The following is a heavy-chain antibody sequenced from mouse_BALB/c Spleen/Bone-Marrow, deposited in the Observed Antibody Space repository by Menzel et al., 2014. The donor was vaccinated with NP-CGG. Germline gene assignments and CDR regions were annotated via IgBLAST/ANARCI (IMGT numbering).Heavy chain of an antibody. CDR1: GYTFTSYW. Sequence: DLVKPAASVKLSCKASGYTFTSYWINWIKQRPGQGLEWIGRIAPGSGRTYYNEMFKGKATLTVDTSSSTAYIQLSSLSSEDSAFYFCARFPIYYGNYGAMDYWGQGTSVTVSS. D-gene: IGHD2-1*01. J-gene: IGHJ4*01. CDR2: IAPGSGRT. CDR3: ARFPIYYGNYGAMDY. V-gene: IGHV1S41*01.